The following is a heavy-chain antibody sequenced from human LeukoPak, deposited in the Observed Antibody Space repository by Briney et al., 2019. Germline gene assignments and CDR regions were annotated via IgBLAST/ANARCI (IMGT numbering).Heavy chain of an antibody. CDR1: GFIFSNYW. D-gene: IGHD1-26*01. CDR2: INNDGTAT. CDR3: AKGLMGATPYYFDY. J-gene: IGHJ4*02. V-gene: IGHV3-74*01. Sequence: GGSLRLSCAASGFIFSNYWIHWVRQVPGKGLEWVSRINNDGTATYYADSVKGRFTISRDNAKNTLHLQMNSLRADDTAVYYCAKGLMGATPYYFDYWGQGTLVTVSS.